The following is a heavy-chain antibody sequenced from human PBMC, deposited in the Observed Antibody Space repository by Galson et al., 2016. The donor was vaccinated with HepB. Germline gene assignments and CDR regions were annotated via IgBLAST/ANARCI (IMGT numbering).Heavy chain of an antibody. D-gene: IGHD3-10*01. CDR3: ASAPSRGV. CDR1: GFTVSNNY. J-gene: IGHJ6*02. CDR2: IYSGGAT. V-gene: IGHV3-66*01. Sequence: SLRLSCAASGFTVSNNYMSWVRQAPGKGLEWVSVIYSGGATKYADSVRGRFTISRDDSKNTLYLQRDNLRAEDTALHYCASAPSRGVWGQGTKVTVSS.